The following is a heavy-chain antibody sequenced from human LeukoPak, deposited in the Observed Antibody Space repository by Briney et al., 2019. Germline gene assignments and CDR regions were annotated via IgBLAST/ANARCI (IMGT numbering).Heavy chain of an antibody. J-gene: IGHJ4*02. CDR3: AKDIYYDILTGFDY. Sequence: GGSLRLSCAASGFTFSSYGMHWVRQAPGKGLEWVAVISYDGSNKYCADSVKGRFTISRDNSKNTLYLQMNSLRAEDTAVYYCAKDIYYDILTGFDYWGQGTLVTVSS. D-gene: IGHD3-9*01. CDR2: ISYDGSNK. V-gene: IGHV3-30*18. CDR1: GFTFSSYG.